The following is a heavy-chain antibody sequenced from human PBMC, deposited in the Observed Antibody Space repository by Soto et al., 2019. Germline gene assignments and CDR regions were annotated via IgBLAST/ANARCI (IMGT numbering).Heavy chain of an antibody. D-gene: IGHD2-15*01. Sequence: SVKVSCKASGGTFSSYAISWVRQAPGQGLEWMGGIIPIFGTANYAQKFQGRVTITADESTSTAYMELSSLRSEDTAVYYCATDSGQVMGPTDCSGGSCYYYYYYGMDVWGQGTTVTVSS. J-gene: IGHJ6*02. CDR2: IIPIFGTA. CDR1: GGTFSSYA. CDR3: ATDSGQVMGPTDCSGGSCYYYYYYGMDV. V-gene: IGHV1-69*13.